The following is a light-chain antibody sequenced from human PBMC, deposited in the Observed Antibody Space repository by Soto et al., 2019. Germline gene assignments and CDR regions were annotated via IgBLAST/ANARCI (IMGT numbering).Light chain of an antibody. CDR2: DAS. J-gene: IGKJ4*01. CDR3: HQYDTWPLT. V-gene: IGKV3-15*01. CDR1: QSVTNK. Sequence: ETVMTQSPATLSVSPGERASLSCRASQSVTNKVAWYQQRPGQAPRPLIYDASTRAPGIPARFSVSGSGTEFTLAISSLQSEDFAIYYCHQYDTWPLTFGGGAKVEIK.